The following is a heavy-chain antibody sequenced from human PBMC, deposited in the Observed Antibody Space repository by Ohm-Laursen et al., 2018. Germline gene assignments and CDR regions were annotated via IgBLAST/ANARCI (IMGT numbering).Heavy chain of an antibody. Sequence: SETLSLTCTVSGGSISSYYWSWIRQPPGKGLEWIGYIYYSGSTNYNPSLKSRVTISVDTSKNQFSLKLSSVTAADTAVYYCARGEGPWGVYFDYWGQGTLVTVSS. J-gene: IGHJ4*02. CDR2: IYYSGST. CDR1: GGSISSYY. V-gene: IGHV4-59*08. CDR3: ARGEGPWGVYFDY. D-gene: IGHD3-16*01.